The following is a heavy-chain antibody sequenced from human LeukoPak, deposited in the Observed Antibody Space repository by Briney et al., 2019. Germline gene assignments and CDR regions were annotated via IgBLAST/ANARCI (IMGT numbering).Heavy chain of an antibody. CDR3: ARGPSQYYDGSGFYAYYRF. CDR2: IHGYGNSR. V-gene: IGHV3-74*01. D-gene: IGHD3-22*01. Sequence: GGSLRLSCAASGFTFSHYWMHWVRQAPGKGLEWLYRIHGYGNSRDCVDSVKGRFTVSRDNDKNTLSLHMTSLRVEDTAVYYCARGPSQYYDGSGFYAYYRFWGQGALVSVSS. J-gene: IGHJ4*02. CDR1: GFTFSHYW.